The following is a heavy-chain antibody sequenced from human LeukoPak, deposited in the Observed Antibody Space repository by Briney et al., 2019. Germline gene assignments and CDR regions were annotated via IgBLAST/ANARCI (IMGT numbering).Heavy chain of an antibody. CDR3: ARSRCSSTSCYRFDY. J-gene: IGHJ4*02. D-gene: IGHD2-2*01. V-gene: IGHV1-2*02. CDR1: GYTFTGYS. Sequence: GASVKVSCKASGYTFTGYSMHWVRQAPGQGLEWMGWINPNSGGTNYAQKFQGRVTMTRDTSISTAYMELSRLRSDDTAVYYCARSRCSSTSCYRFDYWGQGTLVTVSS. CDR2: INPNSGGT.